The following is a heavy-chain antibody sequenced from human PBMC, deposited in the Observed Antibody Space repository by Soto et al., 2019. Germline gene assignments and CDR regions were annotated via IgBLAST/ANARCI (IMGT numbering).Heavy chain of an antibody. J-gene: IGHJ3*02. Sequence: XSVKVSCKASGYTFTSYDINWVRQATGQGLEWMGWMNPNSGNTGYAQKFQGRVTMTRNTSISTAYMELSSLRSEDTAVYYCARDWVYYDILTGYYNPRAFDIWGQGTMVTVSS. CDR3: ARDWVYYDILTGYYNPRAFDI. CDR1: GYTFTSYD. V-gene: IGHV1-8*01. CDR2: MNPNSGNT. D-gene: IGHD3-9*01.